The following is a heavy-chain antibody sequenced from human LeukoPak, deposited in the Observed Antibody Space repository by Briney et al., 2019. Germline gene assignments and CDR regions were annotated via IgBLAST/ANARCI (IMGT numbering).Heavy chain of an antibody. D-gene: IGHD2-2*01. J-gene: IGHJ5*02. CDR3: AREGCSSTSCYPGEKNWFDP. CDR1: GGSISSYY. Sequence: SETLSLTRTVSGGSISSYYWSWIRQPPGKGLEWIGYIYYSGSTNYNPSLKSRVTISVDTSKNQFSLKLSSVTAADTAVYYCAREGCSSTSCYPGEKNWFDPWGQGTLVTVSS. V-gene: IGHV4-59*01. CDR2: IYYSGST.